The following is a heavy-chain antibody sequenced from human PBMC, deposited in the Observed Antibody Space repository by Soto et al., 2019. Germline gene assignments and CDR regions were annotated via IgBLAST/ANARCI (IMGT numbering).Heavy chain of an antibody. J-gene: IGHJ4*02. Sequence: QVQLVESGGGVVQPGRSLRLSCAASGFTFSSYGMHWVRQAPGKGLEWVAVIWYDGSNKYYADSVKGRFTNSRDNPKNTLYHQMNGPRDEDTDVDYCARITTRGGSRNPSFDYWGQGTLVTVSS. CDR3: ARITTRGGSRNPSFDY. D-gene: IGHD6-13*01. CDR2: IWYDGSNK. V-gene: IGHV3-33*01. CDR1: GFTFSSYG.